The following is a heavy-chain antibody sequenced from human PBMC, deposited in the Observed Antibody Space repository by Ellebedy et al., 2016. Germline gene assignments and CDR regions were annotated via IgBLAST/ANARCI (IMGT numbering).Heavy chain of an antibody. V-gene: IGHV3-30*03. CDR2: ISYDGSNK. CDR1: GFTFSSYG. Sequence: GESLKISXAASGFTFSSYGMHWVRQAPGKGLEWVAVISYDGSNKYYADSVKGRFTISRDNSKNTLYLQMNSLRAEDTAVYYCARDTIYSSSWYAGYYYYGMDVWGQGTTVTVSS. D-gene: IGHD6-13*01. J-gene: IGHJ6*02. CDR3: ARDTIYSSSWYAGYYYYGMDV.